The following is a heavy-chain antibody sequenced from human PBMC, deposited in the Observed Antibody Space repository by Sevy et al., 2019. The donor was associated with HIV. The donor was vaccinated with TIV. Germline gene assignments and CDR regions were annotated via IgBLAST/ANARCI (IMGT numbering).Heavy chain of an antibody. V-gene: IGHV3-7*01. CDR3: ARDTDTAMVTPSYGMDV. CDR2: IKQDGSEK. Sequence: QLGGSLRLSCAASGFTFSSYWMSWVRQAPGKGLEWVANIKQDGSEKYYVDSVKGRFTISRDNAKNSLYLQMNSLRAEDTAVYYCARDTDTAMVTPSYGMDVWGQGTTVTVSS. J-gene: IGHJ6*02. CDR1: GFTFSSYW. D-gene: IGHD5-18*01.